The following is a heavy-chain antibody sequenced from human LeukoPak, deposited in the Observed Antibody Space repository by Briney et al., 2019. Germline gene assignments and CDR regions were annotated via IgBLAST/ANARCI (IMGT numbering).Heavy chain of an antibody. CDR3: AKDARGYTQPIDY. V-gene: IGHV3-23*01. J-gene: IGHJ4*02. CDR1: GFSFSSYA. CDR2: ISGSGSST. D-gene: IGHD5-18*01. Sequence: HPGGSLRLSCAASGFSFSSYAMSWVRQAPGKGLEWVSAISGSGSSTYYADFVKGRFTISRDNSKDTLYLQMNSLRAEDMAVYYCAKDARGYTQPIDYWGQGTLVTVSS.